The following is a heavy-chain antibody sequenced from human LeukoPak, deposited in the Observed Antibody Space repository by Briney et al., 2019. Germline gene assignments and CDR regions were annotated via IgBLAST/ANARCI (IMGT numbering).Heavy chain of an antibody. CDR1: GFTFSTYN. Sequence: MSGGSLRLSCEASGFTFSTYNMNWVRQAPGKRLEWVSSITSSSSYAFYADSVKGRFTISRDNAKNSLYLQMNSLRAEDTAVYYCAELGITMIGGVWGKGTTVTISS. D-gene: IGHD3-10*02. CDR3: AELGITMIGGV. J-gene: IGHJ6*04. CDR2: ITSSSSYA. V-gene: IGHV3-21*01.